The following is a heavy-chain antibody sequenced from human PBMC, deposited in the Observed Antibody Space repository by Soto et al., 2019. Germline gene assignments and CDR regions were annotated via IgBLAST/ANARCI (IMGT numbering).Heavy chain of an antibody. CDR3: ARDLYSNSARYFDY. D-gene: IGHD6-6*01. V-gene: IGHV3-21*01. CDR2: IRSSSSYI. CDR1: GFTFSSYS. Sequence: EVQLVESGGGLVKPGGSLRLSCAASGFTFSSYSMNWVRQAPGKGLEWVSSIRSSSSYIYYADSVKGRFTISRDNAKNSLYLQMNSLRAEDTAVYYCARDLYSNSARYFDYWGQGTLVTVSS. J-gene: IGHJ4*02.